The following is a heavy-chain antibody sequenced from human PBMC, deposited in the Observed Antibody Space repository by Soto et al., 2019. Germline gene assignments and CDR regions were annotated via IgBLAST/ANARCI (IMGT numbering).Heavy chain of an antibody. Sequence: QVQLVQSGAEVKKPGASVKVSCKASGYTFTSYGISWVRQAPGQGLEWMGWISAYNGNTNYAQKLQGRVTMTTDTSTSTVYMEQRSLRSDDTAVYYCAREGYCSGGSCHYYGMDVWGQGTTVTVSS. V-gene: IGHV1-18*01. D-gene: IGHD2-15*01. CDR2: ISAYNGNT. CDR3: AREGYCSGGSCHYYGMDV. J-gene: IGHJ6*02. CDR1: GYTFTSYG.